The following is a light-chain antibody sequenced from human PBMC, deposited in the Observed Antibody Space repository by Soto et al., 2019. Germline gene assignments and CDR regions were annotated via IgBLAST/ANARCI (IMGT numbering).Light chain of an antibody. CDR2: RVS. CDR3: MQIAHFPRT. Sequence: DVVLTQTPLSSPVTLGQPASISCKSSQSLVNSDGNTYMSWLQQRPGQPPRLLIYRVSNRFSGVPDRFSGSGAGTDFTLRISRAEAEDVGVYYCMQIAHFPRTFGQGTKVEIK. J-gene: IGKJ1*01. V-gene: IGKV2-24*01. CDR1: QSLVNSDGNTY.